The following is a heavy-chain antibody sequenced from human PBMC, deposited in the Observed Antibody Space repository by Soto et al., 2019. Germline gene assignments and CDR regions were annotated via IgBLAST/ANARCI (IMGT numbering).Heavy chain of an antibody. Sequence: ASVKVSCKASGYTFTSYDINWVQQATGQGLEWMGWMNPNSGNTGYAQKFQGRVTMTRNTSISTAYMELSSLRSEDTAVYYCARVATHYYYYYMDVWGKGTTVTVSS. V-gene: IGHV1-8*01. CDR2: MNPNSGNT. CDR1: GYTFTSYD. J-gene: IGHJ6*03. D-gene: IGHD5-12*01. CDR3: ARVATHYYYYYMDV.